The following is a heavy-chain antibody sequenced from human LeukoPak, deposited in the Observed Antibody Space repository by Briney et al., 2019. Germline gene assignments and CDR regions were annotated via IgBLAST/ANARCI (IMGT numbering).Heavy chain of an antibody. CDR3: ARVSVDHTFDF. Sequence: SETLSLTCTVSGGSISSSSHYWGWTRHPPGKGLEWIGSIYYSGSTYYNPSLKSRVTISVDTSKNQFSLNLSSVTAADTAVYYCARVSVDHTFDFWGQGTKVTVSS. J-gene: IGHJ3*01. D-gene: IGHD6-19*01. V-gene: IGHV4-39*01. CDR1: GGSISSSSHY. CDR2: IYYSGST.